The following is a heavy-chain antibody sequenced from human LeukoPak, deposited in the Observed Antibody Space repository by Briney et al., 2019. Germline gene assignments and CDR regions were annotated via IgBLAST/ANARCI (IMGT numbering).Heavy chain of an antibody. CDR2: ISSSGSAI. D-gene: IGHD6-13*01. J-gene: IGHJ4*02. CDR1: GFTFSSYD. Sequence: GGSLRLSCAASGFTFSSYDMNWVRQAPGKGLEWVSFISSSGSAIFYADSVKGRFTISRDNAKNTLYLQMNSLRVEDTAVYYCASASSHRIAAGGDYWGQGTLVTVSS. V-gene: IGHV3-48*04. CDR3: ASASSHRIAAGGDY.